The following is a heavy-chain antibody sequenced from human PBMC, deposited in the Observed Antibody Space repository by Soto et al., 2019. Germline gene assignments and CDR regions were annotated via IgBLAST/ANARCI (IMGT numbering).Heavy chain of an antibody. J-gene: IGHJ5*01. CDR1: GFSFSSYI. CDR3: ARAHEVAWFDS. D-gene: IGHD2-15*01. Sequence: EVQLVESGGGLVKPGESLRLSCAASGFSFSSYIMNWVRQAPGKGLQWVSSITNRGTHTYSADSVKGRFTISRDNDKNSLYLQMNNLRAEDTAIYFCARAHEVAWFDSWGLGTLVTVTS. V-gene: IGHV3-21*01. CDR2: ITNRGTHT.